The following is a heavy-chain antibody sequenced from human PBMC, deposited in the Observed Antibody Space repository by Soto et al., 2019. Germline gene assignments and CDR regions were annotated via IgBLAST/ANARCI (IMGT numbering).Heavy chain of an antibody. Sequence: PSETLSLTCTVSGGSISSGDYYWSWIRQPPGKGLEWIGYIYYSGSTYYNPSLKSRVTISVDTSKNQFSLKLSSVTAADTAVYYCARGSLTSRYVDYWGQGTLVTAPQ. V-gene: IGHV4-30-4*01. CDR2: IYYSGST. J-gene: IGHJ4*02. D-gene: IGHD2-2*01. CDR3: ARGSLTSRYVDY. CDR1: GGSISSGDYY.